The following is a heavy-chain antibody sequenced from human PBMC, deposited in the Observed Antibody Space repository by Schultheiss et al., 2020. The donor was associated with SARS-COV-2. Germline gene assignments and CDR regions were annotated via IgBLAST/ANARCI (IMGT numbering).Heavy chain of an antibody. CDR1: GGSISGYY. Sequence: SQTLSLTCTVSGGSISGYYWSWFRQPPGKGLEWIGYIYYSGSTNYNPSLKSRVTISVDTSKNQFSLRLSSVTAADTAVYYCARLNKESGWDWGQGTLVTVSS. V-gene: IGHV4-59*08. D-gene: IGHD6-19*01. CDR3: ARLNKESGWD. J-gene: IGHJ4*02. CDR2: IYYSGST.